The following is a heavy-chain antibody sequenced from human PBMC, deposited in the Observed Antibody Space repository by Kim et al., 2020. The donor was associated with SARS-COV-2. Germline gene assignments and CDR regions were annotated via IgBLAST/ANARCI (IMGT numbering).Heavy chain of an antibody. J-gene: IGHJ6*02. CDR2: IRSKAYGGTT. V-gene: IGHV3-49*04. Sequence: GGSLRLSCTASGFTFGDYAMSWVRQAPGKGLEWVGFIRSKAYGGTTEYAASVKGRFTISRDDSKSIAYLQMNSLKTEDTAVYYCTRAAPWIQLWFHYYYGMDVWGQGTTVTVSS. CDR3: TRAAPWIQLWFHYYYGMDV. D-gene: IGHD5-18*01. CDR1: GFTFGDYA.